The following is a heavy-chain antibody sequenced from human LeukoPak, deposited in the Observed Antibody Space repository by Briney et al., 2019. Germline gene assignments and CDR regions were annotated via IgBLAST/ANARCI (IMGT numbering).Heavy chain of an antibody. V-gene: IGHV4-31*03. J-gene: IGHJ5*02. CDR1: GGSISSGGYY. D-gene: IGHD2-2*01. CDR3: ARGEEYQLLSSWFDP. CDR2: IYYSGST. Sequence: SETLSLTCTVSGGSISSGGYYWSWIRQHPGKGLEWIGYIYYSGSTYYNPSLKSRVTISVDTSKNQFSLKPSSVTAADTAVYYCARGEEYQLLSSWFDPWGQGTLVTVSS.